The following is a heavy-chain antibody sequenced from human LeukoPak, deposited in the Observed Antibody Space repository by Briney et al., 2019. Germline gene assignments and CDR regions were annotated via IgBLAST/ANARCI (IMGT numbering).Heavy chain of an antibody. J-gene: IGHJ3*02. CDR2: IYYSGST. CDR1: GGSISSYY. D-gene: IGHD3-3*01. V-gene: IGHV4-59*01. Sequence: SETLSLTCTVSGGSISSYYWSWIRQPPGKGLEWIGYIYYSGSTNYNPSLKSRVTISVDTSKNQFSLKLSSVTAADTAVYYCARGVESITIFGVVIIGAFDIWGQGTMVTVSS. CDR3: ARGVESITIFGVVIIGAFDI.